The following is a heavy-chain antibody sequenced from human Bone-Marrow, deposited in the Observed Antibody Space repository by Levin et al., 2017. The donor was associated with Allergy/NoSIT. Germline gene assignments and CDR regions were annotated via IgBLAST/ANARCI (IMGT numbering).Heavy chain of an antibody. CDR3: AKDRGGSNYYYGMDV. CDR1: GFTFSSYA. D-gene: IGHD3-16*01. Sequence: GGSLRLSCAASGFTFSSYAMNWARQAPGKGLEWVSAISYSGGSTHYTDSVRGRFTISRDNSKNTLYLQMSSLRADDTAVYYCAKDRGGSNYYYGMDVWGQGTTVTVSS. J-gene: IGHJ6*02. CDR2: ISYSGGST. V-gene: IGHV3-23*01.